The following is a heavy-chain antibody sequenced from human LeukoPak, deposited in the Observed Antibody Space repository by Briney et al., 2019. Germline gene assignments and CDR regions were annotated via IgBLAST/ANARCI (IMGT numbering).Heavy chain of an antibody. J-gene: IGHJ4*02. CDR2: IYYSGST. V-gene: IGHV4-39*01. D-gene: IGHD6-13*01. CDR3: ARLGYSVSWTDC. CDR1: GGSISSTSHY. Sequence: SETLSLTCTVSGGSISSTSHYWGWIRQPPGRGLEWIGSIYYSGSTYYNPSLKSRVTISVDTSKNQFSLRLSSVTAADMAVYFCARLGYSVSWTDCWGQGTLVTVSS.